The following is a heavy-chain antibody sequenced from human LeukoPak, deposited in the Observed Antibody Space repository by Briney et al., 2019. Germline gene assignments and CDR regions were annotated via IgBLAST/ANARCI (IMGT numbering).Heavy chain of an antibody. CDR3: ASTLGSGWYGLEY. J-gene: IGHJ4*02. V-gene: IGHV1-2*02. Sequence: GASVRVSCEASGYTFTGYYMHWVRQAPGQGLEWVVWISPNSGGTNYAEELKGRVTITRDTSISTVYMEPGRLRTEDPAVYFCASTLGSGWYGLEYWGEGALVTLSS. D-gene: IGHD6-19*01. CDR2: ISPNSGGT. CDR1: GYTFTGYY.